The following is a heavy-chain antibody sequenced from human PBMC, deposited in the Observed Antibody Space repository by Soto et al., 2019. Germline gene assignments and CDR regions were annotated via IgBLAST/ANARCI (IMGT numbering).Heavy chain of an antibody. J-gene: IGHJ4*02. D-gene: IGHD3-9*01. Sequence: TSETLSLTCSVSGGSVSNKTYYWSWIRQPPGKRLEWIGYVYYSGTTNYNPSLKRRVTISIDMSKNQFSLRLSSVTAADTALYYCARTTAVPNTLRSRYFFDFWGQGTLVTVSS. V-gene: IGHV4-61*01. CDR1: GGSVSNKTYY. CDR3: ARTTAVPNTLRSRYFFDF. CDR2: VYYSGTT.